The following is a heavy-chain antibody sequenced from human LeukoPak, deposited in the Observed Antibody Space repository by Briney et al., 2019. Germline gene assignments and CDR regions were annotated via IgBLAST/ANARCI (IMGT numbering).Heavy chain of an antibody. CDR3: AADVTTVTREAGY. Sequence: SVKVSCKASGFTFTSSAVQWVRQARGQRLEWIGWIVVGSGNTNYAQKFQERVTITRDMSTSTAYMELSSLRSEDTAVYYCAADVTTVTREAGYWGQGTLVTVSS. CDR1: GFTFTSSA. V-gene: IGHV1-58*01. J-gene: IGHJ4*02. D-gene: IGHD4-17*01. CDR2: IVVGSGNT.